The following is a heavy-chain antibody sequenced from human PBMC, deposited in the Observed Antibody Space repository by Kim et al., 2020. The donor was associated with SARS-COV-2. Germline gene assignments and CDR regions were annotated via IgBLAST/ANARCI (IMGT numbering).Heavy chain of an antibody. V-gene: IGHV4-30-2*05. J-gene: IGHJ4*02. D-gene: IGHD5-12*01. Sequence: YNQSLRSRVTISVDTAKNQFSLKLSSVTAADTAVYYCARGLEMATSPYSYWGQGTLVTVSS. CDR3: ARGLEMATSPYSY.